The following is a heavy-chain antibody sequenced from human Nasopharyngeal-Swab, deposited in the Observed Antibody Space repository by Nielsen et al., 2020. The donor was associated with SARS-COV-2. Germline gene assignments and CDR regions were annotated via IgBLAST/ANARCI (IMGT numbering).Heavy chain of an antibody. V-gene: IGHV3-48*01. CDR1: GFTFTDYV. CDR2: IPPTASHI. CDR3: ARDRGWGYTGYGSLDY. J-gene: IGHJ4*02. Sequence: GESLKISRATSGFTFTDYVMTWVRQAPGKGLEWVSYIPPTASHIYYADSVRGRFTISRDNAKTSLYLQMESLRPEDTAVYYCARDRGWGYTGYGSLDYWGQGVLVTVSS. D-gene: IGHD5-12*01.